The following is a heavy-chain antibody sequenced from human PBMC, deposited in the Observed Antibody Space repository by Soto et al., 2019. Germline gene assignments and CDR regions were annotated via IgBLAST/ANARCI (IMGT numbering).Heavy chain of an antibody. CDR2: IYYSGST. Sequence: QVQLQESGPGLVKPSETLSLTCTVSGGSISSYYWSWIRQPPGKGLEWIGYIYYSGSTNYNPSLKSRVTISVDTSKNQFSLKLSSVTAADTAVYYCARYAVAGNGDAFDIWGQGTMVTVSS. D-gene: IGHD6-19*01. CDR1: GGSISSYY. J-gene: IGHJ3*02. CDR3: ARYAVAGNGDAFDI. V-gene: IGHV4-59*01.